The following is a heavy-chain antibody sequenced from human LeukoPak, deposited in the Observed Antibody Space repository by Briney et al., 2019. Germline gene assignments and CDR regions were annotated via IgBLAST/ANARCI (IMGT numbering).Heavy chain of an antibody. Sequence: SVKVSCKASGGTFSSYAISWVRQAPGQGLEWMGGIIPIFGTANYAQKFQGRVTITADESTSTAYMELSSLRSEDTAVYYCAGGAAAAIDYFDYWGQGTLVTVSS. V-gene: IGHV1-69*13. D-gene: IGHD2-2*01. J-gene: IGHJ4*02. CDR3: AGGAAAAIDYFDY. CDR1: GGTFSSYA. CDR2: IIPIFGTA.